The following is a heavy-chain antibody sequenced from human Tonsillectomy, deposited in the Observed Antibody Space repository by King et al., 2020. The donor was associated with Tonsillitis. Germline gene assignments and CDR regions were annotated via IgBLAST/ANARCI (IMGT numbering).Heavy chain of an antibody. J-gene: IGHJ4*02. CDR3: TTSRGYYDSSGYYQLDY. CDR2: IKSKTDGGTT. D-gene: IGHD3-22*01. Sequence: VQLVESGGGLVKPGGSLRLSCAASGFTFSNAWMRWVRQAPGKGLEWVGRIKSKTDGGTTEYAAPVKGRFTISRDDSKNTLYLQMNSPETEDTAVYYFTTSRGYYDSSGYYQLDYWGQGTLVTVSS. CDR1: GFTFSNAW. V-gene: IGHV3-15*01.